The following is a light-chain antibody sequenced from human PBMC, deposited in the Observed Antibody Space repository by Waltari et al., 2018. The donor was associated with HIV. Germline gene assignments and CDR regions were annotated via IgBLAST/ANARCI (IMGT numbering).Light chain of an antibody. CDR2: DSN. CDR3: GTWDTVLSVVV. Sequence: GQRLTISCSGSNSNIGNNFVSWYQHVPGTAPKLIIFDSNRRPSGIPDRFSGSQSGASATLAIAGLQTGDEAHYYCGTWDTVLSVVVFGGGTKLTVL. J-gene: IGLJ3*02. V-gene: IGLV1-51*01. CDR1: NSNIGNNF.